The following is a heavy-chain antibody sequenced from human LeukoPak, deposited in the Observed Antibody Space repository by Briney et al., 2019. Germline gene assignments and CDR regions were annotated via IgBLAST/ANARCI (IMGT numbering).Heavy chain of an antibody. CDR2: INPYNGGT. Sequence: ASVKVSCKASGYTFSDYFIHWVRQAPGQGLEWMGRINPYNGGTTYAQSFQGRVTLTRDTSITTVYLELTGLRSDDTAVYYCASLQGGNSDWLDPWGQGTLVTVSS. J-gene: IGHJ5*02. CDR1: GYTFSDYF. V-gene: IGHV1-2*06. D-gene: IGHD4-23*01. CDR3: ASLQGGNSDWLDP.